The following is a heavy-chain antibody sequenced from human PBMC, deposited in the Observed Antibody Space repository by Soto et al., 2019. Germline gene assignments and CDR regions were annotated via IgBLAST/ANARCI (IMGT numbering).Heavy chain of an antibody. J-gene: IGHJ4*02. CDR3: AKDLAIPFLDY. Sequence: EVPLLESGGGLVQPGGSLRLSCAASGFTFSIYAMSRVRLAPGKGLEWVSAISGSGGSTYYADSVKGRFTISRDNSKNTLYLQMNSLRAEDTAVYYCAKDLAIPFLDYWGQGTLVTVSS. D-gene: IGHD3-3*01. V-gene: IGHV3-23*01. CDR2: ISGSGGST. CDR1: GFTFSIYA.